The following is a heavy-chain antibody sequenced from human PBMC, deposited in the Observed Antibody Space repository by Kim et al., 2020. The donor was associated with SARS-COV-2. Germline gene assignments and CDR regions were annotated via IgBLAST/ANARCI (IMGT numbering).Heavy chain of an antibody. CDR3: ARRGTYSNYVWFDP. CDR1: GGSISSGDYY. D-gene: IGHD4-4*01. CDR2: IYYTGTT. J-gene: IGHJ5*02. V-gene: IGHV4-30-4*01. Sequence: SETLSLTCTVSGGSISSGDYYWSWIRQPPGKGLEWIGYIYYTGTTYYNPSLESRVTISVDTSKNQFSLMLTSVTAADTAVYHCARRGTYSNYVWFDPWGQGTLVTVSS.